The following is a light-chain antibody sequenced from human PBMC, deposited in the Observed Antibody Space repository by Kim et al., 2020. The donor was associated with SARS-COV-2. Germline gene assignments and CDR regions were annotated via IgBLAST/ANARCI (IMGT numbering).Light chain of an antibody. Sequence: ELTQPPSASGTPGQRVTISCSGSSSDIGSNTVTWYQQFPGTTPKLLIYSNIQRPSGVPDRFSGSKSGTSASLAISGLQSEDEADYYCASWDDSLSGWVFGGGTQLTVL. V-gene: IGLV1-44*01. CDR3: ASWDDSLSGWV. CDR2: SNI. CDR1: SSDIGSNT. J-gene: IGLJ3*02.